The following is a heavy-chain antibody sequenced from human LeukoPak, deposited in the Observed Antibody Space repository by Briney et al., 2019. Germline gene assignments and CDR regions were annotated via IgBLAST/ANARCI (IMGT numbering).Heavy chain of an antibody. CDR1: GGPFSGYF. D-gene: IGHD3-22*01. V-gene: IGHV4-34*01. Sequence: SETLSLTCAVYGGPFSGYFWSWIRQPPGKGLEWIGEINHGGSINYNPSLKRRVTISADTSKTQFSLKLTSVTAADTAVYYCARDRRRIGNYYDKSGFLDHWGQGTLVTVSS. CDR3: ARDRRRIGNYYDKSGFLDH. J-gene: IGHJ4*02. CDR2: INHGGSI.